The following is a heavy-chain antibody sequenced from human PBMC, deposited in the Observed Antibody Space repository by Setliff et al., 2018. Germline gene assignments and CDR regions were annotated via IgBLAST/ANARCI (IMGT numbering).Heavy chain of an antibody. V-gene: IGHV4-59*01. J-gene: IGHJ5*02. Sequence: PSETLSLTCTISGGFTSSFYWSWIRQAPGKGLEWIGYVDHSGSTNFSPSLKSRGTISVDTSKTQVSLTLTSVTAADTAVYYCARDYQGGWFDPWGPGTLVTV. D-gene: IGHD3-16*01. CDR1: GGFTSSFY. CDR2: VDHSGST. CDR3: ARDYQGGWFDP.